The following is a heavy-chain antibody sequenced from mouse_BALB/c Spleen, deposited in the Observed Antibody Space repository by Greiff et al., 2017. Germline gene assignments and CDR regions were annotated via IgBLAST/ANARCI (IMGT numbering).Heavy chain of an antibody. Sequence: EVQLVESGGGLVKPGGSLKLSCAASGFTFSDYYMYWVRQTPEKRLEWVATISDGGSYTYYPDSVKGRFTISRDNAKNNLYLQMSSLKSEDTAMYYCARDWNYAMDDWGQGTSVTVSS. CDR1: GFTFSDYY. CDR2: ISDGGSYT. V-gene: IGHV5-4*02. CDR3: ARDWNYAMDD. J-gene: IGHJ4*01.